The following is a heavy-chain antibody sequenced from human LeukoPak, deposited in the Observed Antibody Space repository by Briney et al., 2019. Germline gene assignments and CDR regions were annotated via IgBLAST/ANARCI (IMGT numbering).Heavy chain of an antibody. D-gene: IGHD3-22*01. J-gene: IGHJ4*02. V-gene: IGHV3-23*01. CDR1: GFTFSSYC. Sequence: GGSLRLSWAAAGFTFSSYCMSWVRQAPGKGMEWVSAISGSGGSTYYADSVKGRFTISRDNSKNTLYLQMNSLRAEDTAVYYCAKEMRRSGYYSSDCWGQRTLVTVSS. CDR2: ISGSGGST. CDR3: AKEMRRSGYYSSDC.